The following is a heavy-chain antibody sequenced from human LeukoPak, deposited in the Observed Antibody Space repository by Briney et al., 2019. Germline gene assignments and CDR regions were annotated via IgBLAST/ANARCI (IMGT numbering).Heavy chain of an antibody. Sequence: KPSETLSLTCTVSGGSISSSSYYWGWIRQPPGKGLEWIGSIYYSGSTYYNPSLKSRVTISVDTSKNQFSLKLSSVTAADTAVYYCARVVTVVPAAMRFDAFDIWGQGTMVTVSS. V-gene: IGHV4-39*07. CDR1: GGSISSSSYY. CDR2: IYYSGST. D-gene: IGHD2-2*01. CDR3: ARVVTVVPAAMRFDAFDI. J-gene: IGHJ3*02.